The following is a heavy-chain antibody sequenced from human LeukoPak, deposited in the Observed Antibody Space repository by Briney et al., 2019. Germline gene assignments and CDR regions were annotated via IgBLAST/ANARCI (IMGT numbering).Heavy chain of an antibody. V-gene: IGHV6-1*01. CDR1: GDSVSSNSAA. CDR2: TYYRSKWYN. D-gene: IGHD6-19*01. CDR3: ARVAYSSVWTPFAMDV. Sequence: SQTLSLTCAISGDSVSSNSAAWNWIRQSPSRGLEWLGRTYYRSKWYNDYAVSVKSRITINPDTSKNQFSLQLNSVTPEDTAVYYCARVAYSSVWTPFAMDVWGQGTTVTVSS. J-gene: IGHJ6*02.